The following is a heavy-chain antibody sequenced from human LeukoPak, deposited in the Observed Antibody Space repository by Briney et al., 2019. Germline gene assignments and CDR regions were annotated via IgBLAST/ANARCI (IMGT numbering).Heavy chain of an antibody. CDR1: GGSFSGYY. CDR2: IYYSGST. J-gene: IGHJ4*02. CDR3: ARGRLRPPPKYYFDY. V-gene: IGHV4-31*11. D-gene: IGHD5-18*01. Sequence: SETLSLTCAVYGGSFSGYYWSWIRQHPGKGLEWIGYIYYSGSTYYNPSLKSRVTISVDTSKNQFSLKLSSVTAADTAVYYCARGRLRPPPKYYFDYWGQGTLVTVSS.